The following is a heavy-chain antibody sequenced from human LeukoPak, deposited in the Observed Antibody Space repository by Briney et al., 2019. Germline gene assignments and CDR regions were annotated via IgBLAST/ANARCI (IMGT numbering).Heavy chain of an antibody. CDR3: AKVYYDILTGWADYYYMDV. J-gene: IGHJ6*03. Sequence: GGSLRLSCAASGFTFSSYGMHWVRQAPGKGLEWVAFIRYDGSNKYYADSVKGRFTISRDNSKNTLYLQMNSLRAEGTAVYYCAKVYYDILTGWADYYYMDVWGKGTTVTVSS. D-gene: IGHD3-9*01. CDR2: IRYDGSNK. V-gene: IGHV3-30*02. CDR1: GFTFSSYG.